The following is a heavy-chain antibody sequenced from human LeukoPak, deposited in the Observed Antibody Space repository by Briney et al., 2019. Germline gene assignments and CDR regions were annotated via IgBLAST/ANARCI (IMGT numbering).Heavy chain of an antibody. V-gene: IGHV1-69*13. J-gene: IGHJ4*02. CDR2: IIPIFGTA. CDR3: SVAGIVVVPAPMHRYFFDY. CDR1: GGTFSSYA. Sequence: SVKVSCKASGGTFSSYAISWVRQAPGQGLEWMGGIIPIFGTANSAQKFQGRVTITADESTSTAYMELSSLRSEDTAWYYFSVAGIVVVPAPMHRYFFDYWGQGTLVTVSS. D-gene: IGHD2-2*01.